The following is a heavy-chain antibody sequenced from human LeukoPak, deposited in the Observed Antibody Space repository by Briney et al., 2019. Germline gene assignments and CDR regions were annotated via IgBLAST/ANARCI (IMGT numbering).Heavy chain of an antibody. CDR3: AREYSSSSKYYHYMDV. CDR1: GYTFTSYG. D-gene: IGHD6-6*01. J-gene: IGHJ6*03. Sequence: ASVKVSCKASGYTFTSYGISWVRQAPGQGLEWMGWISAYNGNTNYAQKLQGRVTMTTDTSTSTAYMELRSLRSDDTAVYYCAREYSSSSKYYHYMDVWGKGTTVTVSS. V-gene: IGHV1-18*01. CDR2: ISAYNGNT.